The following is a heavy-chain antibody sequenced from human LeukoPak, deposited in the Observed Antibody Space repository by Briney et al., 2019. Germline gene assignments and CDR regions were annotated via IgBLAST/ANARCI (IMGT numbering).Heavy chain of an antibody. D-gene: IGHD6-6*01. J-gene: IGHJ4*02. CDR2: INPNSGGT. CDR3: ARVYSSSSPAPGY. CDR1: GYTSTGYY. V-gene: IGHV1-2*02. Sequence: GASVKVSCKASGYTSTGYYMHWVRQAPGQGLEWMGWINPNSGGTNYAQKFQGRVTMTRDTSISTAYMELSRLRSDDTAVYYCARVYSSSSPAPGYWGQGTLVTVSS.